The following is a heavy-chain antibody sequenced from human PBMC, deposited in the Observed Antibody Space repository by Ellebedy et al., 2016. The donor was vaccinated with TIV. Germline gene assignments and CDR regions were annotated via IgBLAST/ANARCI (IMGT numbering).Heavy chain of an antibody. D-gene: IGHD5-18*01. Sequence: KVSCXGSGYSFTSYWISWVRQMPGKGLEWMGRIDPSDSYTNYSPSFQGHVTISADKSISTAYLQWSSLKASDTAMYYCARLMSGGGYTYVLDYWGQGTLVTVSS. V-gene: IGHV5-10-1*01. CDR1: GYSFTSYW. CDR3: ARLMSGGGYTYVLDY. J-gene: IGHJ4*02. CDR2: IDPSDSYT.